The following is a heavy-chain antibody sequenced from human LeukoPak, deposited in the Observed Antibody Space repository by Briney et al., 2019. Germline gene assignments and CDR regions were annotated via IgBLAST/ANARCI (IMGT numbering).Heavy chain of an antibody. Sequence: GASVKVSCKASGYTFTSYAISWVRQAPGQGLEWMGGIIPIFGTANYAQKFQGRVTITTDESTSTAYMELSSLRSEDTAVYYCATQAYCSSTSCRGNYYYYYMDVWGKGTTVTVSS. CDR2: IIPIFGTA. V-gene: IGHV1-69*05. J-gene: IGHJ6*03. CDR3: ATQAYCSSTSCRGNYYYYYMDV. D-gene: IGHD2-2*01. CDR1: GYTFTSYA.